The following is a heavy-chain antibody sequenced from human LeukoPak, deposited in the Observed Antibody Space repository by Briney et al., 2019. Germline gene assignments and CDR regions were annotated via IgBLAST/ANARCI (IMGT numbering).Heavy chain of an antibody. CDR2: IYYSGST. CDR1: GGSISSYY. D-gene: IGHD3-10*01. Sequence: PWETLSLTCTVSGGSISSYYWSWIRQPPGKGLEWIGYIYYSGSTNYNPSLKSRVTISVDTSKNQFSLKLSSVTAADTAVYYCARTSGSPTYSLIYTWGQGTLVTVSS. CDR3: ARTSGSPTYSLIYT. J-gene: IGHJ5*02. V-gene: IGHV4-59*01.